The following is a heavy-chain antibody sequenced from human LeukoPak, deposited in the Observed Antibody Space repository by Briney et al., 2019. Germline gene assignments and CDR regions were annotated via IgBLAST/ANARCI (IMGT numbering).Heavy chain of an antibody. Sequence: GGSLRLSCVASGLTVSSYSMNWVRQAPGKGLEWVSYISSSSSTIYYADSVKGRFTISRDNSKNTLYLQMNSLRAEDTAVYYCARDLYSSGPPADYWGQGTLVTVSS. CDR2: ISSSSSTI. J-gene: IGHJ4*02. D-gene: IGHD6-19*01. CDR1: GLTVSSYS. CDR3: ARDLYSSGPPADY. V-gene: IGHV3-48*01.